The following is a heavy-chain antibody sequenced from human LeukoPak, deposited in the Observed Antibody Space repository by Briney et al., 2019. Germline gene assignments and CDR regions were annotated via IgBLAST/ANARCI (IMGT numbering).Heavy chain of an antibody. V-gene: IGHV3-7*01. J-gene: IGHJ4*02. CDR2: IKQDGSEK. Sequence: GGSLRLSCAASGFTFSNYGMSWVRQAPGKGLEWVASIKQDGSEKFYVDSVKGRFTISRDNAKNSLYLQMNSLRAEDTAVYYCARGASGYSYGWGQGTLVTVSS. CDR1: GFTFSNYG. CDR3: ARGASGYSYG. D-gene: IGHD5-18*01.